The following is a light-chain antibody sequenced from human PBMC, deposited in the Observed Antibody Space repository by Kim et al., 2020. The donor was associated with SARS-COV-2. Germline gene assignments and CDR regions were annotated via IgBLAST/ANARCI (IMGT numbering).Light chain of an antibody. CDR3: QKYDDTPRT. CDR1: QGIKNY. J-gene: IGKJ3*01. V-gene: IGKV1-27*01. Sequence: ASGGDRVAITCRASQGIKNYLAWFQQKPGKAPELLIYDASNLQSGVPSRFSGSGSGTDFTLTISSLQPEDVATYYCQKYDDTPRTFGPGTKVDIK. CDR2: DAS.